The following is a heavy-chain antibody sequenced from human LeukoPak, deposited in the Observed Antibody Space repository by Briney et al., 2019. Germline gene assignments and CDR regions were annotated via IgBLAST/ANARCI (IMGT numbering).Heavy chain of an antibody. CDR2: IFPSDSDT. V-gene: IGHV5-51*01. J-gene: IGHJ4*02. D-gene: IGHD5-24*01. CDR3: ARHEMATIFLDY. Sequence: GESLKISCHGSGYAFSSYYIGWVRQMPGKGLEWMGHIFPSDSDTRYSPSFRGQVTISADKSISTAYLQWSSLKASDTAMYYCARHEMATIFLDYWGQGTLVTVSS. CDR1: GYAFSSYY.